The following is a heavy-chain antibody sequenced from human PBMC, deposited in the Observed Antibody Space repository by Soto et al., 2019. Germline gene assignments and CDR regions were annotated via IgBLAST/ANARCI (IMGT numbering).Heavy chain of an antibody. D-gene: IGHD3-22*01. CDR3: ARGRYYDSTGLMDF. V-gene: IGHV3-13*01. CDR1: GFTFSNYD. Sequence: PGGSLRLSCAASGFTFSNYDMHWVRQGPGGGLEWVSAIGTAGNTYYAASVKGRFAISRENAENSLYLQMNSLRAGDTAVYHCARGRYYDSTGLMDFWGQGTRVTVSS. CDR2: IGTAGNT. J-gene: IGHJ4*02.